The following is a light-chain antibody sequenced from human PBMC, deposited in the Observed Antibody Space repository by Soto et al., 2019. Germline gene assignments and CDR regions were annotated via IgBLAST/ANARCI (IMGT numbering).Light chain of an antibody. CDR3: QQLNSYLYT. V-gene: IGKV1-9*01. Sequence: DIQLTQSPSFLSASVGDRVTITCRASQGISSYLAWYQQKPGKAPKLLIYAASTLQSGVPSRFRGSGSGTEFTLTISSLQPEDFATYYCQQLNSYLYTFGQGTKLEIK. J-gene: IGKJ2*01. CDR1: QGISSY. CDR2: AAS.